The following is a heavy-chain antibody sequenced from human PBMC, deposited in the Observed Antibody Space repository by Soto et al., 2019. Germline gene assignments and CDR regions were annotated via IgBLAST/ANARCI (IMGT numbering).Heavy chain of an antibody. CDR1: GFTFSSYA. D-gene: IGHD3-9*01. V-gene: IGHV3-30-3*01. Sequence: GGSLRLSCAGSGFTFSSYAMHWVRQAPGKGLEWVAVISYDGSNKYYADSVKGRFTISRDNSKNTLYLQMNSLRAEDTAVYYCACGYILTYNWGQGTLVTVSS. CDR3: ACGYILTYN. CDR2: ISYDGSNK. J-gene: IGHJ4*02.